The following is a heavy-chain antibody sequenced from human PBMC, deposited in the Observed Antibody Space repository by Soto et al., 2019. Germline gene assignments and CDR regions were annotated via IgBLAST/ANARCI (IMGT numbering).Heavy chain of an antibody. CDR1: GGSISTGGYY. CDR2: FYYSGST. CDR3: ARSVFP. Sequence: QVQLQESGPGLVKPSQTLSLTCTVSGGSISTGGYYWNWIRQHPGKGLEWIGYFYYSGSTYYNPSLKSRATISVNTSKNHFSLKLSSVTAADTAVYYCARSVFPWGQGTLVTVSS. J-gene: IGHJ5*02. V-gene: IGHV4-31*03.